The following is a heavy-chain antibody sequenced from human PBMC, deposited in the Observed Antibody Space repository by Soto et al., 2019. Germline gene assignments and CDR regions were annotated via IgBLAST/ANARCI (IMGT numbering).Heavy chain of an antibody. CDR1: GFTFSSYG. CDR3: ARWWGIAAAGTVDAEYFQH. CDR2: IWYDGSNK. Sequence: QVQLVESGGGVVQPGRSLRLSCAASGFTFSSYGMHWVRQAPGKGLEWVAVIWYDGSNKYYADSVKGRFTISRDNSKNTLYLQMNSLRAEDTAVYYCARWWGIAAAGTVDAEYFQHWGQGTLVTVSS. V-gene: IGHV3-33*01. D-gene: IGHD6-13*01. J-gene: IGHJ1*01.